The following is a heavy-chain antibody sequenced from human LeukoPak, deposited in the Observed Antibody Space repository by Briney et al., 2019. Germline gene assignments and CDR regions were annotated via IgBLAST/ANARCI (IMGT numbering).Heavy chain of an antibody. CDR1: GGSISSYY. V-gene: IGHV4-59*01. D-gene: IGHD4-23*01. Sequence: SETLSLTCTVSGGSISSYYWSWIRQPPGKGLELIGKVFSTGNAIINPSLTSRVTMSLDTSNTQFSLKLRSVTAEDSAVYYCARFRSGGFYFFDSWGQGALVTVSS. J-gene: IGHJ4*02. CDR3: ARFRSGGFYFFDS. CDR2: VFSTGNA.